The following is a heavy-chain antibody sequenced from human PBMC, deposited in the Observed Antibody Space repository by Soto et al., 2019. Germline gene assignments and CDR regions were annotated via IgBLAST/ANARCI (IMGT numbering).Heavy chain of an antibody. J-gene: IGHJ1*01. V-gene: IGHV3-30-3*01. Sequence: QVQLVESGGGVVQPGKSLRLTCAAFGFIFNNYAMHWVRQTPGKGLEWVAAVVYHGGKTYYGDFVKGRFTISRDNSPNTLSLQLRSRRPEDSGLYYCALAYSISSAFFDFWGQGALVTVSS. CDR3: ALAYSISSAFFDF. CDR1: GFIFNNYA. D-gene: IGHD6-6*01. CDR2: VVYHGGKT.